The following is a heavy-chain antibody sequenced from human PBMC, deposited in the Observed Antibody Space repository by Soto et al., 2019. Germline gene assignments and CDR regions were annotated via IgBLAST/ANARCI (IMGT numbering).Heavy chain of an antibody. CDR3: ARVNDFWSGMFDY. V-gene: IGHV4-30-2*01. Sequence: SETLSLTCAVSGGSISSGGYSWGWIRQPPGKGLEWIGYIYHSGSTYYNPSLKSRVTISVDRSKNQFSLKLSSVTAADTAVYYCARVNDFWSGMFDYWGQGTLVTV. D-gene: IGHD3-3*01. CDR1: GGSISSGGYS. CDR2: IYHSGST. J-gene: IGHJ4*02.